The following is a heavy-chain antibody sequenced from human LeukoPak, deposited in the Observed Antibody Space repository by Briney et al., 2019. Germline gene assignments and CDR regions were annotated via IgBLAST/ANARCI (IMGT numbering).Heavy chain of an antibody. CDR2: MFTGGSI. CDR3: ARVQSGYYLDY. Sequence: PGGSLRLSCAASGFSVNINYMTWVRQAPGKGLEWVSTMFTGGSIYYADSVKGRFTISRDISKNTFYLQMNSLRAYDTAVYYCARVQSGYYLDYWGRGTLVTVSS. CDR1: GFSVNINY. V-gene: IGHV3-53*01. J-gene: IGHJ4*02. D-gene: IGHD3-3*01.